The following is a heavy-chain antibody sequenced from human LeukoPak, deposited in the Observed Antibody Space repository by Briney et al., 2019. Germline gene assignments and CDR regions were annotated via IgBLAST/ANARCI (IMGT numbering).Heavy chain of an antibody. V-gene: IGHV3-21*01. CDR1: GFTFSSYI. CDR2: ISSSSYYI. CDR3: ARDEDYGDYEYLDL. J-gene: IGHJ2*01. Sequence: VGSLRLSPAPSGFTFSSYIMNWVRQAPGKGLGWVSYISSSSYYIYYAASVKGRFTISRDNAKNTLYLQMNSLRAEDTAVYYCARDEDYGDYEYLDLWGRGTLVTVSS. D-gene: IGHD4-17*01.